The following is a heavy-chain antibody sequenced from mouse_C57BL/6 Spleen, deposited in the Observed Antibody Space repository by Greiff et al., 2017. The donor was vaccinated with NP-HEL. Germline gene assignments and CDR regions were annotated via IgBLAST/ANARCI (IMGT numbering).Heavy chain of an antibody. Sequence: QVQLQQSGPELVKPGASVKISCKASGYAFSSSWMNWVKQRPGKGLEWIGRIYPGDGDTNYNGKFKGKATLTADKSSSTAYMQLSSLTSEDSAVYVCATDSQPYGGCAYWGQGTLVTVSA. CDR3: ATDSQPYGGCAY. CDR2: IYPGDGDT. J-gene: IGHJ3*01. CDR1: GYAFSSSW. D-gene: IGHD6-1*02. V-gene: IGHV1-82*01.